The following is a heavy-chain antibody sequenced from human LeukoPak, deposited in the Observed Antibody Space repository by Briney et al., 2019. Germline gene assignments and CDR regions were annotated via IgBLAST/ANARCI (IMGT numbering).Heavy chain of an antibody. CDR2: IIPIFGTA. J-gene: IGHJ4*02. CDR1: GGTFSSYA. V-gene: IGHV1-69*05. Sequence: SVKVSCTASGGTFSSYAISWVRQAPGQGLEWMGRIIPIFGTANYAQKFQGRVTITTDESTSTAYMELSSLRSEDTAVYYCARDRGVSGWRHRGFDYWGQGTLVTVSS. CDR3: ARDRGVSGWRHRGFDY. D-gene: IGHD6-19*01.